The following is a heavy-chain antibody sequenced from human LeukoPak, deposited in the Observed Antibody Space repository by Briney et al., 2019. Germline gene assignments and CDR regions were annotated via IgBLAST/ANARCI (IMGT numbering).Heavy chain of an antibody. J-gene: IGHJ4*02. V-gene: IGHV3-21*06. Sequence: PGGSLRLSCTASGFTFSNYNMNWVRQAPGKGPGWVSSISRSSIYTYYEDSVKGRLTISRDNAKNSLYLQMNSLRAEDTAVYYCARGRYDSSGYYSIFDYWGQGTLVTVSS. CDR2: ISRSSIYT. CDR3: ARGRYDSSGYYSIFDY. CDR1: GFTFSNYN. D-gene: IGHD3-22*01.